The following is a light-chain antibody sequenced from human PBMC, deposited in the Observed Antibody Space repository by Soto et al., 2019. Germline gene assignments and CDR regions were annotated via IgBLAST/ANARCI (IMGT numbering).Light chain of an antibody. V-gene: IGKV3-11*01. CDR2: DAF. CDR1: QSVGTS. CDR3: QQRSSWPFLWT. Sequence: EIGLTQSPATLSSSPGEIATLSCRASQSVGTSVAWYQQKPGQAPMLLIYDAFNRATGIPARFRGSGSGTDFTLTISSLEPEDFAVYYCQQRSSWPFLWTFAGGTKVEIK. J-gene: IGKJ4*01.